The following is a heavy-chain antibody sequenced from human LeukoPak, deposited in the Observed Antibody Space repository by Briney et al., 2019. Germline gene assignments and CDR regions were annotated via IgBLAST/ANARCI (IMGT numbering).Heavy chain of an antibody. J-gene: IGHJ5*02. CDR1: GFTFSSYS. CDR2: ISSSSSTI. Sequence: GGSLRLSCAASGFTFSSYSMNWVRQAPGKGLEWVSYISSSSSTIYYADSVKGRFTISRDNAKNSLYLQMNSLGDEDTAVYYCARDPDIVVVPAAMAYNWFDPWGQGTLVTVSS. CDR3: ARDPDIVVVPAAMAYNWFDP. V-gene: IGHV3-48*02. D-gene: IGHD2-2*01.